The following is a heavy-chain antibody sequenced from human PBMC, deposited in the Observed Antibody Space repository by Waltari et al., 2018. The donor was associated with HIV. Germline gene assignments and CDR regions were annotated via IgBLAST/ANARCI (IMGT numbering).Heavy chain of an antibody. CDR2: ISPTGSQI. CDR1: GFSFDTSS. V-gene: IGHV3-21*02. Sequence: EVQLVESGGGVVKPGESLRLSCVGSGFSFDTSSWNWVRQAPGRGLEWVASISPTGSQIHYPDSMRGRFTISRDNAGNSVFLQMNSLRPEDTAVYFCARDRRSAMTSRGFDVWGQGTTVTVSS. CDR3: ARDRRSAMTSRGFDV. D-gene: IGHD3-10*01. J-gene: IGHJ6*02.